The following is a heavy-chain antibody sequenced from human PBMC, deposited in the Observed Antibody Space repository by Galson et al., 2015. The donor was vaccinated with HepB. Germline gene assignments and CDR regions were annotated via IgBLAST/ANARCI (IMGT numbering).Heavy chain of an antibody. CDR3: ARQRIAAAGTYYYYYGMDV. J-gene: IGHJ6*02. Sequence: SETLSLTCTVSDGSISSFYWTWIRQPAGKGLEWIGLFYTTGNTRYNPSLKSRVTMSVDTSKNQFSLKLYSVTAADTAVYYCARQRIAAAGTYYYYYGMDVWGQGTTVTVSS. CDR1: DGSISSFY. CDR2: FYTTGNT. D-gene: IGHD6-13*01. V-gene: IGHV4-4*07.